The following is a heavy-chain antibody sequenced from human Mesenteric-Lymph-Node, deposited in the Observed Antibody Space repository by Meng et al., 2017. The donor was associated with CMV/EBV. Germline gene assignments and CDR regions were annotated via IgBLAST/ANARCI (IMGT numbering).Heavy chain of an antibody. Sequence: ASGRTFSNYGINWVLQAPGPGLEWMGGIIPILNVTNYAQKFQGRVTITADKSTTTAYMELSSLRSEDTAVYYCARGFEDYYGSDFDYWGQGTLVTVSS. CDR2: IIPILNVT. J-gene: IGHJ4*02. V-gene: IGHV1-69*10. D-gene: IGHD3-10*01. CDR1: GRTFSNYG. CDR3: ARGFEDYYGSDFDY.